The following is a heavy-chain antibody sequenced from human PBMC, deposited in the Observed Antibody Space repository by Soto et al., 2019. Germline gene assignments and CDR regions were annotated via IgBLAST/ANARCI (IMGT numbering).Heavy chain of an antibody. J-gene: IGHJ4*02. Sequence: QVQLVQSGAEVKKPGASVKVSCKASGYTFTSYDINWVRQATRQGLEWMGWMNPNSGNTGYAQKFQGRVTMTRNTSISTAYMELSSLISEDTAVYYCARRRITGTTIDYWGQGTLVTVSS. CDR3: ARRRITGTTIDY. CDR1: GYTFTSYD. D-gene: IGHD1-7*01. V-gene: IGHV1-8*01. CDR2: MNPNSGNT.